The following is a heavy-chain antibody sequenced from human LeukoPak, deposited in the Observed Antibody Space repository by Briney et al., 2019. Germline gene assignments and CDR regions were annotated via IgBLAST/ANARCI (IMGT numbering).Heavy chain of an antibody. D-gene: IGHD2-15*01. J-gene: IGHJ4*02. CDR1: GGTFSSYA. V-gene: IGHV1-69*06. Sequence: SVKVSCKASGGTFSSYAISWVRQAPGQGLEWMGGIIPIFGTANYAQKFQGRVTITADKSTSTAYMELSSLRSEDTAVYYCAREAAGYCSGGSCYENNYWGQGTPVTVSS. CDR2: IIPIFGTA. CDR3: AREAAGYCSGGSCYENNY.